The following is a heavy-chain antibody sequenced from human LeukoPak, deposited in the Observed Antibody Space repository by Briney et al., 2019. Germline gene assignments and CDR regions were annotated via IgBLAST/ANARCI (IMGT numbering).Heavy chain of an antibody. Sequence: GGSLRLSCAASGFTVSRYAMNWVRQAPGKGLEWVSYISSSGSTIYYADSVKGRFTISRDNAKNSLYLQMNSLRAEDTAVYYCAATYYYDSSGYSYWYFDLWGRGTLVTVSS. D-gene: IGHD3-22*01. CDR2: ISSSGSTI. CDR3: AATYYYDSSGYSYWYFDL. J-gene: IGHJ2*01. CDR1: GFTVSRYA. V-gene: IGHV3-48*03.